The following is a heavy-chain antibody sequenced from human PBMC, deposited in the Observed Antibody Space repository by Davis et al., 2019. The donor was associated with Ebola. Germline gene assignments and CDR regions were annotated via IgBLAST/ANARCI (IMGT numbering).Heavy chain of an antibody. D-gene: IGHD6-19*01. J-gene: IGHJ6*03. CDR3: ARRCTVPATYIPTYYDYYMDV. V-gene: IGHV4-34*01. CDR2: ISHSGST. CDR1: SGSFSGYY. Sequence: MPSETLSLTCAVYSGSFSGYYWNWIRQPPGKGLEWIGEISHSGSTDYNPSLKSRVTISVDTSKNQFSLKLSSVTAADTAVYYCARRCTVPATYIPTYYDYYMDVWGRGTTVTVSS.